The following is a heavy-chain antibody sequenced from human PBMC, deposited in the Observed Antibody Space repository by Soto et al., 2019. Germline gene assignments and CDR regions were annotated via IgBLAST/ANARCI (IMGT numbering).Heavy chain of an antibody. J-gene: IGHJ5*02. Sequence: SETLSLTCTVSGGSISSGDYYWTWIRQPPGKGLEWIGEINHSGNTNYNPSLKNRVTISIDTSKNQFSLKLTSVTAADTAVYYCARWFYYGSGSYFNARRWFDPWGQGTLVTVS. V-gene: IGHV4-39*07. CDR3: ARWFYYGSGSYFNARRWFDP. CDR2: INHSGNT. CDR1: GGSISSGDYY. D-gene: IGHD3-10*01.